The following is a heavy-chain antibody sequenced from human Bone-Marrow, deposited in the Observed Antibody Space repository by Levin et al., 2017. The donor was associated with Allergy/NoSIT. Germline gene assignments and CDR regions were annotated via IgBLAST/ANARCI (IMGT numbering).Heavy chain of an antibody. CDR3: ATNSFDFLSGYPNWFDP. CDR2: LFYSGST. CDR1: GVSITTTNHY. D-gene: IGHD3-3*01. V-gene: IGHV4-39*07. J-gene: IGHJ5*02. Sequence: SETLSLTCSVSGVSITTTNHYWAWIRQPPGTGLEWIGSLFYSGSTFYNPSLNSRVTMSLDTSNHQFSLKLISVTAADAAIYYCATNSFDFLSGYPNWFDPWRQGTLVTVSS.